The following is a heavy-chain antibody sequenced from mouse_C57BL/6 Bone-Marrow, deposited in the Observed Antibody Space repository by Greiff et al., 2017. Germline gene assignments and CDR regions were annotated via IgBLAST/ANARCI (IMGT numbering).Heavy chain of an antibody. CDR3: ARGLRTWYVDV. CDR2: INPGSGGT. V-gene: IGHV1-54*01. CDR1: GYAFTNYL. J-gene: IGHJ1*03. Sequence: QVQLQQSGAELVRPGTSVKVSCKASGYAFTNYLIEWVKQRPGQGLEWIGVINPGSGGTNYNEKFKGKATLTADKSSSTAYMQLSSLTSEDSAVYFCARGLRTWYVDVWGTGTTVTVSS. D-gene: IGHD1-1*01.